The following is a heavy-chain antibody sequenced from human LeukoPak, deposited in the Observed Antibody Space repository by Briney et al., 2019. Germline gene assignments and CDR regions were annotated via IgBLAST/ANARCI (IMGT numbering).Heavy chain of an antibody. D-gene: IGHD2-21*01. Sequence: SETLSLTCTVSGGSISSSSYYWGWIRQPPGKGLEWIGSIYYSGSTYYNPSLKSRVTISVDTSKNQFSLKLSSVTAADTAVYYCAIIGCYRGVCAFDIWGQGTMVTVSS. CDR2: IYYSGST. J-gene: IGHJ3*02. CDR3: AIIGCYRGVCAFDI. V-gene: IGHV4-39*01. CDR1: GGSISSSSYY.